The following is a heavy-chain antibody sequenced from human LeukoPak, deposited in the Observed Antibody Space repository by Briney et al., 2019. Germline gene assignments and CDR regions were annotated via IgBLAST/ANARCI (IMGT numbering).Heavy chain of an antibody. D-gene: IGHD6-19*01. V-gene: IGHV1-18*01. J-gene: IGHJ6*03. CDR1: GYTFNSYV. CDR2: ISAHNGNT. Sequence: ASVKVSCKASGYTFNSYVISWVRQAPGQGLEWMGWISAHNGNTNYEEKVQGRVTMTTDTSTSTAYMELRSLRSDDTAVYYCARDKGTVATYYYYYMDVWGKGTTVTVSS. CDR3: ARDKGTVATYYYYYMDV.